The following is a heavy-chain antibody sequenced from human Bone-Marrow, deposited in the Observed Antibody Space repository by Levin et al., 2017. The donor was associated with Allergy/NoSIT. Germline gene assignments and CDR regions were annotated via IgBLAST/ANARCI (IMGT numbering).Heavy chain of an antibody. CDR3: ARVSADYEFWSGSYNFDY. CDR1: GFIFSTYA. V-gene: IGHV3-23*01. J-gene: IGHJ4*02. D-gene: IGHD3-3*01. CDR2: VSISGDTT. Sequence: QRGESLKISCAASGFIFSTYAMTWIRQAPGKGLEWVSGVSISGDTTYYADSVKGRFTISRDDSKNTLYLQMNSLRAEDTALYYCARVSADYEFWSGSYNFDYWGQGTLVTVSS.